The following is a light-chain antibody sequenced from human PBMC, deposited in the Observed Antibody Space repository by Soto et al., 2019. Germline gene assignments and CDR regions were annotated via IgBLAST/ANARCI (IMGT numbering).Light chain of an antibody. CDR3: NSSTTLSNRD. CDR1: SNDIGAYNY. J-gene: IGLJ1*01. CDR2: EGP. Sequence: SALTHPASVSGSPGQSMSISCTGTSNDIGAYNYASWYQQHPGKDPILLIYEGPSRPSRVSDRFTGSTSGNTASLTISGLQAEDEANYDCNSSTTLSNRDFGTGTKVTV. V-gene: IGLV2-14*01.